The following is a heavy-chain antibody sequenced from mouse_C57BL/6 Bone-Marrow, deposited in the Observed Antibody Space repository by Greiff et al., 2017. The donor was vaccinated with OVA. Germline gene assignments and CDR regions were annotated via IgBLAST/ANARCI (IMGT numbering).Heavy chain of an antibody. V-gene: IGHV1-82*01. CDR1: GYAFSSSW. CDR2: IYPGDGDT. CDR3: ARYHYAMDY. Sequence: QVQLQQSGPELVKPGASVKISCKASGYAFSSSWMNWVKQRPGKGLEWIGRIYPGDGDTNYNGKFKGKATLTADKSSSTAYMQLSSLTSEDSAVYFCARYHYAMDYWGQGTSVTVSS. J-gene: IGHJ4*01.